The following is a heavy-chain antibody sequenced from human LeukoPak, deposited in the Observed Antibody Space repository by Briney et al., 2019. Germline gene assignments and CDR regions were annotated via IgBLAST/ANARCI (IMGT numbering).Heavy chain of an antibody. J-gene: IGHJ4*02. CDR2: IYTGGST. CDR1: GGSISSGSFY. Sequence: KPSETLSLTCTVSGGSISSGSFYFNWVRQPAGKGLEWIGRIYTGGSTNYNPSLKSRVTISVDTSKNQFSLKLSSVTAADTAVYYCARDQPRGATTIGHGLWGQGTLVTVSS. D-gene: IGHD1-26*01. CDR3: ARDQPRGATTIGHGL. V-gene: IGHV4-61*02.